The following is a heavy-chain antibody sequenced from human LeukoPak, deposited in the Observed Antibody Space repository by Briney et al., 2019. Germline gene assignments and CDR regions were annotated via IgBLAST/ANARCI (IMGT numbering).Heavy chain of an antibody. CDR1: GGSFSGYY. CDR2: INHSGST. J-gene: IGHJ4*02. D-gene: IGHD3-10*01. CDR3: ARRPAYYGSGSYWGSDY. V-gene: IGHV4-34*01. Sequence: SETLSLTCAVYGGSFSGYYWSWIRQPPGKGLEWIGEINHSGSTNYNPSLKSRVTISVDTSKNQFSLKLSSVTAADTAMYYCARRPAYYGSGSYWGSDYWGQGTLVTVSS.